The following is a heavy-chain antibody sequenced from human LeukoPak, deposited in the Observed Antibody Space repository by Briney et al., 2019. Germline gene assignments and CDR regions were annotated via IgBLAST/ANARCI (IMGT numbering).Heavy chain of an antibody. CDR3: ARGPSGYHNT. D-gene: IGHD5-12*01. V-gene: IGHV3-23*01. J-gene: IGHJ4*02. CDR2: ISGSGFST. Sequence: PGGSLRLSCAASGFTFISYSMTWVRQTPGKGLEWVSTISGSGFSTYYTDSVKGRFTISRDNSKNALYLQMNSLRAEDTAVYYCARGPSGYHNTGGQGTLVTVSS. CDR1: GFTFISYS.